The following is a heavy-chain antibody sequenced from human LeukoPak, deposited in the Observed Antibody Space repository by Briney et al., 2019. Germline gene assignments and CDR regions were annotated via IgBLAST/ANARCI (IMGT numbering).Heavy chain of an antibody. CDR3: ARFGDYGSGSYYNGAFDI. D-gene: IGHD3-10*01. J-gene: IGHJ3*02. CDR2: IYHSGST. V-gene: IGHV4-30-2*01. Sequence: SETLSLTCAVSGGSISSGGYSWSWIRQPPGKGLEWIGYIYHSGSTYYNPSLKSRVTISVDRSKNQFSLKLSSVTAADTAVYYCARFGDYGSGSYYNGAFDIWGQGTMVTVSS. CDR1: GGSISSGGYS.